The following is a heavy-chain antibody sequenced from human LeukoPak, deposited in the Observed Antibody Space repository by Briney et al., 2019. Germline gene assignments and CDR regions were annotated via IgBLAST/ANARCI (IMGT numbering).Heavy chain of an antibody. D-gene: IGHD3-22*01. CDR1: GFTLSSYS. V-gene: IGHV3-21*01. CDR2: ISSSSSYI. Sequence: GGSLRLSCAASGFTLSSYSMNWVRQAPGKGLEWVSSISSSSSYIYYADSVKGRFTISRDNAKNSLYLQMNSLRAEDTAVYYCARGLTMIVVVPDYWGQGTLVTVSS. J-gene: IGHJ4*02. CDR3: ARGLTMIVVVPDY.